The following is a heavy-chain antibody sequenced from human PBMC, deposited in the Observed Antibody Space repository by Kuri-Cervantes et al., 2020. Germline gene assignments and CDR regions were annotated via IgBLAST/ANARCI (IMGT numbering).Heavy chain of an antibody. Sequence: GGSLRLSCAASGFTFSDYYMSWIRQAPGKGLEWVSYISSSGSTIYYADSVKGRFTISRDNAKNTLYLQMNSLRAEDTAVYYCAKEYCSGGSCYFYYYYYGMDVWGQGTTVTVSS. CDR1: GFTFSDYY. J-gene: IGHJ6*02. CDR2: ISSSGSTI. D-gene: IGHD2-15*01. V-gene: IGHV3-11*01. CDR3: AKEYCSGGSCYFYYYYYGMDV.